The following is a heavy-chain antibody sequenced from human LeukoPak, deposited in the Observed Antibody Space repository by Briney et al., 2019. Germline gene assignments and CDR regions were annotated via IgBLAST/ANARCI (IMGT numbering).Heavy chain of an antibody. Sequence: PGGSLRLSCAASGFTFGDYYMSWIRQAPGKGLEWVSYISSSSSYTTYADSVKGRFTISRDNAKNSLYLQMNSLRAEDTAVYYCAREGYTGNFDYWGQGTLVTASS. D-gene: IGHD2-2*02. CDR2: ISSSSSYT. J-gene: IGHJ4*02. CDR3: AREGYTGNFDY. V-gene: IGHV3-11*05. CDR1: GFTFGDYY.